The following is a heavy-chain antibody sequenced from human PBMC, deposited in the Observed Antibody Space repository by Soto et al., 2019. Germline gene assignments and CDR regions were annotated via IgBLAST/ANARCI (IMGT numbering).Heavy chain of an antibody. CDR1: GGSISSYY. D-gene: IGHD3-22*01. CDR3: ARSYYDSSGYSDWFEP. V-gene: IGHV4-4*07. J-gene: IGHJ5*02. CDR2: IYTSGST. Sequence: SETLSLTCTVSGGSISSYYWSCIRQPAGKGLEWIGRIYTSGSTNYNPSLKSRVTMSVDTSKNQFSLKLSSVTAADTAVYYCARSYYDSSGYSDWFEPWGQGTMVTVSS.